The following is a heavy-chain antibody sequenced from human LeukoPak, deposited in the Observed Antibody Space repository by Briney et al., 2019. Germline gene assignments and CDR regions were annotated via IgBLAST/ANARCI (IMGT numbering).Heavy chain of an antibody. CDR2: IRSKAYSGTT. D-gene: IGHD6-13*01. V-gene: IGHV3-49*04. CDR3: TRYTIAAAGPDY. Sequence: GGSLRLSCTASGFTFGDYAMSWVRQAPGKGLEWVGFIRSKAYSGTTEYAASVKGRFTISRDDSKSIAYLQMNSLKTEDTAVYYCTRYTIAAAGPDYWGQGTLVTVSS. J-gene: IGHJ4*02. CDR1: GFTFGDYA.